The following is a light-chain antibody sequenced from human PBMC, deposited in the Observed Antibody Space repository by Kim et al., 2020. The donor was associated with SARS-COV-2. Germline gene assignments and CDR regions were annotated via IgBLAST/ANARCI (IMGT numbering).Light chain of an antibody. CDR2: RNN. CDR1: NIGRKS. J-gene: IGLJ2*01. Sequence: VSMARGRTARITCEGNNIGRKSVHWYQQGPGQAPVLVISRNNTRPSEIPERFSGSNSGDTATLTISRTQAGDEADYYCQIWDIDTVFGGGTQLTVL. CDR3: QIWDIDTV. V-gene: IGLV3-9*01.